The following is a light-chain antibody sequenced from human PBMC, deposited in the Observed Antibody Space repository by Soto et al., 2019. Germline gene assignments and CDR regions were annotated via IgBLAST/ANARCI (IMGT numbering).Light chain of an antibody. CDR2: KAS. CDR1: QTISSW. V-gene: IGKV1-5*03. J-gene: IGKJ1*01. Sequence: DIRMTQPPSTLSGSVGERVTITCRASQTISSWLAWYQQKPGKAPKLLIYKASTLKSGVPSRFSGSGSGTEFTLTISSLQPDDFATYYCQQYMSYSFGQGTKVDI. CDR3: QQYMSYS.